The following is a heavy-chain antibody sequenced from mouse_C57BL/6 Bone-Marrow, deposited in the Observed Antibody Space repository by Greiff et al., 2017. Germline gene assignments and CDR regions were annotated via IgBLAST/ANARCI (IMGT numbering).Heavy chain of an antibody. CDR3: ARGGYDVGFAY. Sequence: EVKLMESGPGLVKPSQSLSLTCSVTGYSITSGYYWNWIRQFPGNKLEWMGYISYDGSNNYNPSLKNRISITRDTSKNQFFLKLNSVTTEDTATYYWARGGYDVGFAYWGQGTLVTVSA. CDR1: GYSITSGYY. CDR2: ISYDGSN. D-gene: IGHD2-2*01. J-gene: IGHJ3*01. V-gene: IGHV3-6*01.